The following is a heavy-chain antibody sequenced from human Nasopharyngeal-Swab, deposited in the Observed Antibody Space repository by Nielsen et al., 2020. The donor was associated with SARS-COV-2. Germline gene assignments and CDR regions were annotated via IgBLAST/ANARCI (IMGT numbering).Heavy chain of an antibody. V-gene: IGHV3-9*01. J-gene: IGHJ4*02. CDR3: ARDTPAMFAY. CDR2: ITWNSGI. CDR1: GFTYDDYA. Sequence: GGSLRLSCVASGFTYDDYAMHWVRQAPGKGLEWVSGITWNSGIGYTDSVKGRFTISRDNARNSLYLQMNSLRAEDTAVYYCARDTPAMFAYWGQGTLVTVSS.